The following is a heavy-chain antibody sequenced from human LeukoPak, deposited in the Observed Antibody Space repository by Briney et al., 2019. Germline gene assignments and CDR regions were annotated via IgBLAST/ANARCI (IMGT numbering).Heavy chain of an antibody. J-gene: IGHJ3*02. CDR2: INPSSGDT. CDR3: ARSDRKEGAFDI. Sequence: ASVQVSCRASGYTLTAYYMHWVRQAPGQGLEWMGRINPSSGDTRYAQKFQGRVTMTRDTSTSTVYMELSSLRSEDTAVYYCARSDRKEGAFDIWGQGTMVTVSS. CDR1: GYTLTAYY. V-gene: IGHV1-2*06. D-gene: IGHD1-14*01.